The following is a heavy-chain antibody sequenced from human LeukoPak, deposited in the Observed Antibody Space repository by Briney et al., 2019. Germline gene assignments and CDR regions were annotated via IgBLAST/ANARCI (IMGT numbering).Heavy chain of an antibody. CDR2: IYYSGST. CDR3: ARQSIAARRYRFDY. Sequence: PSETLSLTCTVSGGSISSSSYYWGWIRQPPGKGLEWIGSIYYSGSTYYNPSLKSRVTISVDTSKNQFSLKLSSVTAADTAVYYCARQSIAARRYRFDYWGQGTLVTVSS. J-gene: IGHJ4*02. CDR1: GGSISSSSYY. D-gene: IGHD6-6*01. V-gene: IGHV4-39*01.